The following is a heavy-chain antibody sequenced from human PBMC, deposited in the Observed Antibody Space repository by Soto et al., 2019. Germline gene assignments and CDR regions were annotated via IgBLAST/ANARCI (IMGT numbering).Heavy chain of an antibody. D-gene: IGHD3-3*01. V-gene: IGHV1-2*02. CDR2: INPATGAA. CDR3: ARGGGVGVAGSAAFDM. Sequence: QLHLVQSGAVVKKPGASVTVSCSASGYPVTAYYMHWVRQAPGRGLEWMGGINPATGAAKYTQTLQGRGTMTRDTSTCTVFMELSGLTSEDTAVFYCARGGGVGVAGSAAFDMWGQGTLVTVSS. J-gene: IGHJ3*02. CDR1: GYPVTAYY.